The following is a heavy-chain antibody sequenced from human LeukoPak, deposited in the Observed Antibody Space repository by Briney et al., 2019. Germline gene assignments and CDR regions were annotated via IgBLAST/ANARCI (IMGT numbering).Heavy chain of an antibody. J-gene: IGHJ3*02. V-gene: IGHV3-13*04. D-gene: IGHD3-10*01. Sequence: PGGSLRLSCAASGFTFSSYDMHWVRPAPGKGLEWVSGIYKAGGTYYPGSVKGRFTISRENAKNSLYLQMNRLRAGDTAVYFCTRRMRGLGSFDIWGQGTMVTVSS. CDR1: GFTFSSYD. CDR3: TRRMRGLGSFDI. CDR2: IYKAGGT.